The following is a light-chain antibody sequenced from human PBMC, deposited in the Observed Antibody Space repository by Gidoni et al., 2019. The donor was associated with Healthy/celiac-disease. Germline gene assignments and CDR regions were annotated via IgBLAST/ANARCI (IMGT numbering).Light chain of an antibody. CDR1: QSVSTS. CDR2: DAS. J-gene: IGKJ4*01. CDR3: QQRSNWLT. Sequence: IVLTQSPATLSLSPGARATLSCRASQSVSTSLAWYQQKPGQAPRLLIYDASNRATGIPARFSGSGSGTDFTLTIRSLEPEDSAVYYCQQRSNWLTFGGGTKVEIK. V-gene: IGKV3-11*01.